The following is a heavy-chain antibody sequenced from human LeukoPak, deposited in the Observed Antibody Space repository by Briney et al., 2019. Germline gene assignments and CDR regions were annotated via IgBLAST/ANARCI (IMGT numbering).Heavy chain of an antibody. CDR3: ARRFLTNRGPAPPFDY. V-gene: IGHV3-13*01. D-gene: IGHD7-27*01. Sequence: GGSLRLSCGASGFIFSDYDELWLRRPRGKPVEGVSHIGTGGDKNYPSPVKGRFTVSREDAQNSLYLQMSSLRVEDTAVYYCARRFLTNRGPAPPFDYWGQGILVTVSS. CDR1: GFIFSDYD. CDR2: IGTGGDK. J-gene: IGHJ4*02.